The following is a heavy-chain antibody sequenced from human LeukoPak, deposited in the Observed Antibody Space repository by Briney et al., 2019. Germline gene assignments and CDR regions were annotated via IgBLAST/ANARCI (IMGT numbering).Heavy chain of an antibody. CDR1: GYTFTDYY. CDR2: IHPKSGGT. Sequence: PSVTVSFKASGYTFTDYYMHWVRQAPGQGLEWMGWIHPKSGGTSYEQSFQGRVIMTSDTSISTAYMEVRRLTSDDTAVYYCARGTILEPFDIWGQGTMVTVSS. J-gene: IGHJ3*02. CDR3: ARGTILEPFDI. V-gene: IGHV1-2*02. D-gene: IGHD3-3*01.